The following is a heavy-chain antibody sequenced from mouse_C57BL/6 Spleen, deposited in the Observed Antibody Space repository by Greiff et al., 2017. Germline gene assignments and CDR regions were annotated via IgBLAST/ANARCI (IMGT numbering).Heavy chain of an antibody. V-gene: IGHV1-59*01. CDR1: GYTFTSYW. Sequence: VQLQQPGAELVRPGTSVKLSCTASGYTFTSYWMHWVKQRPGQGLEWIGVIDPSDSYTNYNQKFKGKATLTVDTSSSTAYLQLSSLTSEDSAVYYCARWSSVGFAYWGQGTLVTVSA. D-gene: IGHD3-2*02. J-gene: IGHJ3*01. CDR3: ARWSSVGFAY. CDR2: IDPSDSYT.